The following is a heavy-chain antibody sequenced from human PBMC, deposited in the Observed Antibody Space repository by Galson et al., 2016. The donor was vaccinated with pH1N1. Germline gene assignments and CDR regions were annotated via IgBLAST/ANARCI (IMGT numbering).Heavy chain of an antibody. V-gene: IGHV3-23*01. D-gene: IGHD1-26*01. J-gene: IGHJ4*02. CDR3: AKVMRGGATHFDY. CDR2: ISDGGATK. CDR1: GFTFGSYA. Sequence: SLRLSCAGAGFTFGSYAINWVRQAPGKGLEWVSAISDGGATKLYGDSVKGRFTITRDNSENTVFLQMNSLRAEDTAVYYCAKVMRGGATHFDYWGQGTLVTVAS.